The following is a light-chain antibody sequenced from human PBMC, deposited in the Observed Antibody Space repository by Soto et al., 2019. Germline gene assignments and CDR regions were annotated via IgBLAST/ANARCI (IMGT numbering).Light chain of an antibody. V-gene: IGKV3-20*01. Sequence: EIVLTQSPGTLSLSPGERATLSCRAIQSVSSSYLAWYQQKPGQAPRLLIYGASSRATGIPDRFSGSGSGTDFTLTISRLEPEDFAVYHCQHYGSSPPWTFGQGTKVDIK. CDR1: QSVSSSY. CDR3: QHYGSSPPWT. J-gene: IGKJ1*01. CDR2: GAS.